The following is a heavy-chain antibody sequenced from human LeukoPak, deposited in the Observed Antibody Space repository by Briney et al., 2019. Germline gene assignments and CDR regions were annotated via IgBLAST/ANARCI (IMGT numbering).Heavy chain of an antibody. CDR2: INHSGST. CDR1: GGSISSYY. Sequence: SETLSLTCTVPGGSISSYYWSWIRQPPGKGLEWIGEINHSGSTNYNPSLKSRVTISVDTSKNQFSLKLSSVTAADTAVYYCARQNPIVGRGVGDYWGQGTLVTVTS. J-gene: IGHJ4*02. V-gene: IGHV4-34*01. CDR3: ARQNPIVGRGVGDY. D-gene: IGHD3-22*01.